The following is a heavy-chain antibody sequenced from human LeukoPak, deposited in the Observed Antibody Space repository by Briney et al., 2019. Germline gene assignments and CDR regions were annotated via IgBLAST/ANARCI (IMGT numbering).Heavy chain of an antibody. D-gene: IGHD3-22*01. CDR2: IYYSGST. CDR3: ARDRYDSSGILDY. J-gene: IGHJ4*02. Sequence: SETLSLTCTVSGGSISSYYWSWIRQPPGKGLEWIGYIYYSGSTNYNPSLKSRVTISVDTSKNQFSLKLSSVTAADTAVYYCARDRYDSSGILDYWGQGTLVTVSS. CDR1: GGSISSYY. V-gene: IGHV4-59*01.